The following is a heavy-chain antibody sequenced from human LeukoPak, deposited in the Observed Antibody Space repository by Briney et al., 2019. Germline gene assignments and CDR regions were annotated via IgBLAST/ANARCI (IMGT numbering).Heavy chain of an antibody. J-gene: IGHJ3*02. V-gene: IGHV3-7*01. D-gene: IGHD1-7*01. CDR1: GFTVSSNY. CDR3: ASTGTTPDDAFDI. Sequence: PGGSLRLSCAASGFTVSSNYMSWVRQAPGKGLEWVANIKQDGSEKYYVDSVKGRLTISRDNAKNSLYLQMNSLRAEDTAVYYCASTGTTPDDAFDIWGQGTMVTVSS. CDR2: IKQDGSEK.